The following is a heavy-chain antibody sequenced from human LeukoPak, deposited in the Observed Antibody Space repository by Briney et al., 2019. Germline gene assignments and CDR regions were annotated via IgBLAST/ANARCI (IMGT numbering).Heavy chain of an antibody. D-gene: IGHD2-2*01. CDR1: GFTFSSYS. V-gene: IGHV3-48*01. Sequence: GGSLRLSCAASGFTFSSYSMNWVRQAPGKGLEWVSYISSSSSTIYYADSVKGRFTISRDNAKNSLYLQMNSLRAEDTAVYYCAKPSRPYCSSTSCNDYWGQGTLVTVSS. CDR2: ISSSSSTI. J-gene: IGHJ4*02. CDR3: AKPSRPYCSSTSCNDY.